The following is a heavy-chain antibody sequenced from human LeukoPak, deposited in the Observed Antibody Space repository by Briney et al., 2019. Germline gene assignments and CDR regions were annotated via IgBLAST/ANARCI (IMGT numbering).Heavy chain of an antibody. D-gene: IGHD3-10*01. V-gene: IGHV4-39*01. J-gene: IGHJ4*02. CDR1: GFTFSSYG. Sequence: GTLRLSCAASGFTFSSYGMSWVRQPPGKGLEWIGSIYYSGSTYYNPSLKSRVTISVDTSKNQFSLKLSSVTAADTAVYYCASPDRRFGELRFDYWGQGTLVTVSS. CDR2: IYYSGST. CDR3: ASPDRRFGELRFDY.